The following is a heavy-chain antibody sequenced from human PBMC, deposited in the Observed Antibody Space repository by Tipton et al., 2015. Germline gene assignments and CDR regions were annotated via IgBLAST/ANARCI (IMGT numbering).Heavy chain of an antibody. CDR1: GGSIDSYY. Sequence: TLSLTCTVSGGSIDSYYWSWIRQPPGKRLEWIGYIDFRGSTEYNPSVKSRVSISVDRSKNQFSLRLNSVTAADTAVYFCARDAWAGDSRGFYYIYWGQGPLVTVSS. CDR3: ARDAWAGDSRGFYYIY. J-gene: IGHJ4*02. CDR2: IDFRGST. D-gene: IGHD3-22*01. V-gene: IGHV4-59*01.